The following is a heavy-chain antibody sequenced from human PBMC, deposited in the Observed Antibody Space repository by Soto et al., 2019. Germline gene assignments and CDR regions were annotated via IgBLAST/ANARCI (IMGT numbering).Heavy chain of an antibody. J-gene: IGHJ4*03. V-gene: IGHV4-4*07. Sequence: TLSLTCTVSGASINNSYWSWIRQPAGNGLEWIGRIYSSGKTNYNSSLKSRVTMSVDTSKNQFSLNLGSVTAADTAVYYCARGPGLLPLGYFDYWGQGTLVTVSS. CDR1: GASINNSY. CDR2: IYSSGKT. CDR3: ARGPGLLPLGYFDY.